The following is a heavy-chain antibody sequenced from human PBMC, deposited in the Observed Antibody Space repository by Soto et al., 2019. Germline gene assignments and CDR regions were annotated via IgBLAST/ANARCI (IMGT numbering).Heavy chain of an antibody. CDR2: MNPNSGNT. V-gene: IGHV1-8*01. J-gene: IGHJ4*02. Sequence: ASVKVSCKASGYTFTSYDINWVRQATGQGLEWMGWMNPNSGNTSYAQKFQGRVTMTTNTSISTAYMEMSSLRSDDTAVYYCARENSYFDYWGQGTLVTVSS. CDR3: ARENSYFDY. CDR1: GYTFTSYD.